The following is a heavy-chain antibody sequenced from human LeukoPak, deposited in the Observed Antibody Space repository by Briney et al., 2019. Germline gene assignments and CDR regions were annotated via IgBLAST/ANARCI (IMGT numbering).Heavy chain of an antibody. CDR2: FDPEDGET. D-gene: IGHD4-17*01. V-gene: IGHV1-24*01. CDR3: ATGGYGDYNFDY. Sequence: ASVKVSCKVSGYTLTELSMHWVRQAPGKGLEWMGGFDPEDGETIYAQKFQGRVTMTEDTSTDTAYMELSSLRSEDTAVYYCATGGYGDYNFDYWGQGTLVTVSP. CDR1: GYTLTELS. J-gene: IGHJ4*02.